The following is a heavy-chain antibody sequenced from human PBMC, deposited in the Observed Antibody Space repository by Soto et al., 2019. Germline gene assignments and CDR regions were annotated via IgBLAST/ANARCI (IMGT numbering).Heavy chain of an antibody. Sequence: ASVKVSCKASGGTFSSYYMHWVRQAPGQGLEWMGIINPSGGSTTYAQKFQGRVTMTRDTSTSTVYMELSSLRSEDTAVYFCTRRGTGGDEIFDIWGQGTMVTVSS. CDR2: INPSGGST. D-gene: IGHD1-1*01. CDR1: GGTFSSYY. V-gene: IGHV1-46*03. J-gene: IGHJ3*02. CDR3: TRRGTGGDEIFDI.